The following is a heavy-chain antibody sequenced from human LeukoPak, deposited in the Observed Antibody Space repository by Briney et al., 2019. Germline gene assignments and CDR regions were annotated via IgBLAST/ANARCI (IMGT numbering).Heavy chain of an antibody. CDR1: GFTFDDYA. CDR3: AKVDRRGYTFDI. V-gene: IGHV3-9*01. D-gene: IGHD6-13*01. Sequence: PGGSLRLSCAASGFTFDDYAMHWVRQAPGKGLEWVSGISWNSGSIGYADSVKGRFTISRDNAKNSLYLQMNSLRAEDTALYYCAKVDRRGYTFDIWGQGTMVTVSS. J-gene: IGHJ3*02. CDR2: ISWNSGSI.